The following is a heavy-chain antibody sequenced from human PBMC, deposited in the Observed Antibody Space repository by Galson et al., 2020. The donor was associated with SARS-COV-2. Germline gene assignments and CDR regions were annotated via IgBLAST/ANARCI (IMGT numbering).Heavy chain of an antibody. D-gene: IGHD2-15*01. CDR3: AKYGRVAATRFYYYGFDV. J-gene: IGHJ6*02. CDR1: GLTFSSYG. CDR2: ISHDESNK. Sequence: GGSLRLSCVGSGLTFSSYGVHWVRQAPGKGLEWVASISHDESNKYYVDSVKGRFSISRDNSRNTLFLQMNSLRTEDTAVYYCAKYGRVAATRFYYYGFDVWGQGTTVIVSS. V-gene: IGHV3-30*18.